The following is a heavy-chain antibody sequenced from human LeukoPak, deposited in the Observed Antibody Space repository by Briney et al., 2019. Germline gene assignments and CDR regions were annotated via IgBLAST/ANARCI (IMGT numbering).Heavy chain of an antibody. CDR3: ARDQGGGVFDI. Sequence: GGSLRLSCAASGFTFSIYYMNWVRQAPGKGLEWVSYISGSSSTIYYADSLEGRFTISRDNAKNSLYLGMHSLRAEDTAIYYCARDQGGGVFDIWGQGTMVTVSS. V-gene: IGHV3-48*01. CDR1: GFTFSIYY. J-gene: IGHJ3*02. D-gene: IGHD3-16*01. CDR2: ISGSSSTI.